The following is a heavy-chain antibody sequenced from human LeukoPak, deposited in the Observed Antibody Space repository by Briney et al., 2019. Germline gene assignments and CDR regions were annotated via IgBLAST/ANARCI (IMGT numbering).Heavy chain of an antibody. CDR3: AGEEKWELRGFDY. CDR2: IYSGGST. J-gene: IGHJ4*02. CDR1: GFTVSSNY. D-gene: IGHD1-26*01. V-gene: IGHV3-53*01. Sequence: GGTLRLSCAASGFTVSSNYMSWVRQAPGKGLEWVSVIYSGGSTYYADSVKGRFTISRDNSKNTLYLQMNSLRAEDTAVYYCAGEEKWELRGFDYWGQGTLVTVSS.